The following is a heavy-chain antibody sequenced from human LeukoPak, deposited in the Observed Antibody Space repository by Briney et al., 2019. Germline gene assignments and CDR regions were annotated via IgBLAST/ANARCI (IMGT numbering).Heavy chain of an antibody. Sequence: AETLTLNCTVSSGSISNSSYCWGWIPQPPGKDLQWIGSMYYSGSTYYNPSLKSRATISVDTSKNQFSLKLSSVTAADTAVYYCARHSRMGTINPSYWGQGTLVTVSS. CDR2: MYYSGST. J-gene: IGHJ4*02. CDR1: SGSISNSSYC. D-gene: IGHD5-24*01. V-gene: IGHV4-39*01. CDR3: ARHSRMGTINPSY.